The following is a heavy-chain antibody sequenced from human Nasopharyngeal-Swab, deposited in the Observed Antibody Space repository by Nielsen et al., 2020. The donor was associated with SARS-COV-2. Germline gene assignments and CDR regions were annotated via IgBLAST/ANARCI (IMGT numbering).Heavy chain of an antibody. J-gene: IGHJ2*01. CDR1: GYRFTGYG. D-gene: IGHD2-21*01. CDR2: ISAYNTNT. V-gene: IGHV1-18*01. CDR3: ARSIWGNRPALGVNFDL. Sequence: ASVKVSCKASGYRFTGYGINWVRQAPGQGLEWMGWISAYNTNTDYAQKFQGRVTVTTDTSTNTAYMELRSLRSDDTAVYYCARSIWGNRPALGVNFDLWGRGTLVTVSS.